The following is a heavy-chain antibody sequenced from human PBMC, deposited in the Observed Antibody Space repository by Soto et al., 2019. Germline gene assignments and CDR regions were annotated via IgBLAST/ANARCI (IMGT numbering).Heavy chain of an antibody. CDR3: ARGGRHIVAYGMDV. V-gene: IGHV3-33*01. J-gene: IGHJ6*02. CDR1: IFTFSSYG. D-gene: IGHD2-21*01. Sequence: PRGSMRISCAASIFTFSSYGMHGVRKATGKGLEWVAVIWYDGSNKYYADSVKGRFTISRDNSKNTLYLQMNSLRAEDTAVYYCARGGRHIVAYGMDVWGQGTTVTVSS. CDR2: IWYDGSNK.